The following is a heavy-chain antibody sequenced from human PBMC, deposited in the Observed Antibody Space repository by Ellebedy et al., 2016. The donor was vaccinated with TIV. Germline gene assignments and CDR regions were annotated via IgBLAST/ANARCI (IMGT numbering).Heavy chain of an antibody. CDR1: GYTFTGYY. V-gene: IGHV1-2*02. Sequence: ASVKVSCKASGYTFTGYYMYWVRQAPGQGLEWMRWINPNSGGTNYAQKFQGRVTMTRDTSISTAYMELSRLRSDDTAVYYCARGSFYDWRVAGYWGQGTLVTVSS. D-gene: IGHD3-3*01. J-gene: IGHJ4*02. CDR3: ARGSFYDWRVAGY. CDR2: INPNSGGT.